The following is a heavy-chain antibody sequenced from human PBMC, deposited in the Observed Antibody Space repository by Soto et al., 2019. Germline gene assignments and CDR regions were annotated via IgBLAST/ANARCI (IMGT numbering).Heavy chain of an antibody. V-gene: IGHV1-8*01. CDR2: MNPNSGDT. CDR1: GYPLPSYD. Sequence: DSVQVSCTASGYPLPSYDISWVRQAPGQGIAWMGWMNPNSGDTVYAQSFQGRVTMTRNSAISTAYMELSSLSSDDTAVYYCARACFKIVGALISTSGMDGWAQGPTVPAS. D-gene: IGHD3-16*01. J-gene: IGHJ6*02. CDR3: ARACFKIVGALISTSGMDG.